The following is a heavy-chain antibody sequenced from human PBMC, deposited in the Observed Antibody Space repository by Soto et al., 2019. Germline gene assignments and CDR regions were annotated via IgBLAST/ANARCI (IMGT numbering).Heavy chain of an antibody. Sequence: PSETLSLTCTVSGGSISSSSYYWGWIRQPPGKGLEWIGSIYYSGSTYYNPSLKSRVTISVDTSKNQFSLKLSSVAAADTAVYYCARHAQTGYIVVVPPGWFDPWGQGTLVTVSS. V-gene: IGHV4-39*01. CDR1: GGSISSSSYY. CDR3: ARHAQTGYIVVVPPGWFDP. CDR2: IYYSGST. J-gene: IGHJ5*02. D-gene: IGHD2-2*01.